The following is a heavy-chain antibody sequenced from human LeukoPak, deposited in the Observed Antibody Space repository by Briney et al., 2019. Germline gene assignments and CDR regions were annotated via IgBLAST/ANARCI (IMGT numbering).Heavy chain of an antibody. Sequence: ASVKVSCKASGYTFIDYYIHWVRQAPGQGLECMGWMNPKTGDTRYEEKFQGRVAMARETSITTAYMELSGLNSDDTAMYFCTRDVIMGYPQGYLDPWGQATLLTVSP. V-gene: IGHV1-2*02. CDR1: GYTFIDYY. D-gene: IGHD2-8*01. CDR2: MNPKTGDT. J-gene: IGHJ5*02. CDR3: TRDVIMGYPQGYLDP.